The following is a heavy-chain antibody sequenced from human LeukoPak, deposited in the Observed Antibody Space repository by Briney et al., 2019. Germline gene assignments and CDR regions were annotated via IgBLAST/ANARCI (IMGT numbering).Heavy chain of an antibody. J-gene: IGHJ4*02. CDR3: AKDSSNRGIVGALTIDY. CDR1: GFTFSSYA. Sequence: GGSLRLSCAASGFTFSSYAMSWVRQAPGKGLEWVSAISGIGGSTYYADFVKGRFTISRDNSKNTLYLQMNSLRAEDTAVYYCAKDSSNRGIVGALTIDYWGQGTLVTVSS. D-gene: IGHD1-26*01. V-gene: IGHV3-23*01. CDR2: ISGIGGST.